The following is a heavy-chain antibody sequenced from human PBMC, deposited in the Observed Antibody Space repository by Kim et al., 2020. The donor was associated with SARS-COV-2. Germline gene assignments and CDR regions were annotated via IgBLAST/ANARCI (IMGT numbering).Heavy chain of an antibody. D-gene: IGHD6-6*01. CDR1: GGSFSGYY. CDR3: ARVEYSSPDI. V-gene: IGHV4-34*01. Sequence: SETLSLTCAVYGGSFSGYYWSWIRQPPGKGLEWIGEINHSGSTNYNPSLKSRVTISVDTSKNQFSLKLSSVTAADTAVYYCARVEYSSPDIWGQWTMVTV. J-gene: IGHJ3*02. CDR2: INHSGST.